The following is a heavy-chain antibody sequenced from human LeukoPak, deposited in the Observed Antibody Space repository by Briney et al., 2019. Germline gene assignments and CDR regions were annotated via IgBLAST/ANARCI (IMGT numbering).Heavy chain of an antibody. CDR3: AKSPTYYAYPHYIDV. CDR1: EFSVGSNY. D-gene: IGHD3-16*01. Sequence: GGSLRLSCAASEFSVGSNYMTWVRQAPGKGLEWVSGLSNCGTSTYHADSVKGRFTISRDNSKNTLYLQMSSLRAEDTAVYYCAKSPTYYAYPHYIDVWGKGTTVTISS. CDR2: LSNCGTST. V-gene: IGHV3-23*01. J-gene: IGHJ6*03.